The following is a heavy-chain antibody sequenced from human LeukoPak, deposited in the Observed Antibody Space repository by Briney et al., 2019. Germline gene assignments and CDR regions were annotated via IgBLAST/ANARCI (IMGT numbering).Heavy chain of an antibody. Sequence: ASVKVSCKASGYTFTGYYIHWVRQAPGQGLEWMGWINPNSGGTNYAQKFQGRVTMTRDTSISTAYMELSRLRFEDTAVYYCASPLWELPPGGFDPWGQGTLVTVSS. CDR2: INPNSGGT. J-gene: IGHJ5*02. D-gene: IGHD1-7*01. CDR3: ASPLWELPPGGFDP. CDR1: GYTFTGYY. V-gene: IGHV1-2*02.